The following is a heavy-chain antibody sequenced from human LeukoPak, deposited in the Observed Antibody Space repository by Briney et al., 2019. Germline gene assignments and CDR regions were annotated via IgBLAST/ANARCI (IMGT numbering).Heavy chain of an antibody. V-gene: IGHV4-39*01. Sequence: PSETLSLTCTVSGGSLSAGSYYWGWIRQPPGTGLEWLGSIYHSGNTYYNPSLKSRVTISVDTSKNQFSLKLSSVTAADTAVYYCARHNGYSSGWYGGDYWGQGTLVTVSS. D-gene: IGHD6-19*01. CDR3: ARHNGYSSGWYGGDY. J-gene: IGHJ4*02. CDR2: IYHSGNT. CDR1: GGSLSAGSYY.